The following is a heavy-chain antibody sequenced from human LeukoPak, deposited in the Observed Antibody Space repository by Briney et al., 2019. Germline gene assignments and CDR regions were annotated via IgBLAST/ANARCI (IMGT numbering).Heavy chain of an antibody. Sequence: SETLSLTCTVSGGSIGSYYWSWIRQPPGKGLEWIGYIYYSGSTNYNPSLKSRVTISVDTSKNQFSLKLSSVTAADTAVYYCARDSSGYYYVLPRAWGQGTLVTVSS. D-gene: IGHD3-22*01. V-gene: IGHV4-59*12. CDR2: IYYSGST. CDR3: ARDSSGYYYVLPRA. J-gene: IGHJ4*02. CDR1: GGSIGSYY.